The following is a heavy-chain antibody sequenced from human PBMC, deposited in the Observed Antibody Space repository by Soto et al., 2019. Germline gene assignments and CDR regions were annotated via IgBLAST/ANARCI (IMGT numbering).Heavy chain of an antibody. Sequence: QVQLVQSGAEVKKPGASVKVSCKASGYTFTSYGISWVRQAPGQGLEWMGWISAYNGNTNYAQKLQGRVTMTTDTSTSTAYMELRSLRSDDTAVYYCARDRFCGDYSYYFGMDVWGQGTTVTVSS. CDR2: ISAYNGNT. J-gene: IGHJ6*02. V-gene: IGHV1-18*04. D-gene: IGHD4-17*01. CDR3: ARDRFCGDYSYYFGMDV. CDR1: GYTFTSYG.